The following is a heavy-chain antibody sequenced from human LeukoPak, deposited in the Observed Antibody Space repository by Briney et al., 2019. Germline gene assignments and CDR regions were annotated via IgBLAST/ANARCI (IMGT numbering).Heavy chain of an antibody. V-gene: IGHV4-39*01. CDR1: GGSISSSSYY. CDR2: SYYSGST. Sequence: SETLSLTCIVSGGSISSSSYYWGWIRQPPGTGLEWIGSSYYSGSTYYNPSLKSRVTISVDTSKNQFSLKLSSVTAADTAMYYCASAVPVNWFDPWGQGTLVTVSS. J-gene: IGHJ5*02. CDR3: ASAVPVNWFDP.